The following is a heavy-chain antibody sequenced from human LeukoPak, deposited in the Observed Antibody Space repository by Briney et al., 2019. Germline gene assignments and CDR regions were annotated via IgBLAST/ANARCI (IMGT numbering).Heavy chain of an antibody. V-gene: IGHV3-30*18. D-gene: IGHD5-18*01. CDR3: AKDRGYSYGFAYFFDY. CDR1: GFTFSSYG. CDR2: ISYDGSNK. Sequence: GGSLRLSCAASGFTFSSYGMHWVRQAPGKGLEWVAVISYDGSNKYYADSVKGRFTISRDNSKNTLYLQMNSLRAEDTAVYYCAKDRGYSYGFAYFFDYWGQGTLVTVSS. J-gene: IGHJ4*02.